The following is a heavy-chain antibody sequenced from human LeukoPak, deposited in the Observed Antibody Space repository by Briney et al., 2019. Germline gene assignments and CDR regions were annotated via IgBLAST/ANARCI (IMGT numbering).Heavy chain of an antibody. CDR3: ARGLLFGDY. CDR1: GFTFSSYG. J-gene: IGHJ4*02. CDR2: IWYDGSNK. D-gene: IGHD3-10*01. Sequence: PGRSLRLSCAASGFTFSSYGMHRVRQAPGKGLGWVAVIWYDGSNKYYADSGKGRFPISRDNSKNTLYLQMNSLRAEDTAVYYCARGLLFGDYWGQGTLVTVSS. V-gene: IGHV3-33*01.